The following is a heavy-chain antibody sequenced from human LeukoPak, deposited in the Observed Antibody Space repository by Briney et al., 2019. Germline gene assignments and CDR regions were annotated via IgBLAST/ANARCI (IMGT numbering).Heavy chain of an antibody. CDR1: GYTLTELS. Sequence: GASVKVSCKVSGYTLTELSMHWVRQAPGKGLEWMGGFDPEDGETIYAQKFQGRVTMTEDTSTDTAYMELSSLRSEDTAVYYCATPASYYDSSGSSSDYWGQGTLVTVSS. J-gene: IGHJ4*02. V-gene: IGHV1-24*01. D-gene: IGHD3-22*01. CDR3: ATPASYYDSSGSSSDY. CDR2: FDPEDGET.